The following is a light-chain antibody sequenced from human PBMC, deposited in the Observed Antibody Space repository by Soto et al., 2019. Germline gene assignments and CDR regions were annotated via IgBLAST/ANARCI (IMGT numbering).Light chain of an antibody. Sequence: QSVLTQLRSVSGSPGQSVTISCTGTSSDVGGYNYVSWYQQHPGKAPKLMIYDVSKRPSGVPDRLSGSKSGNTASLTISGLQAEDEADYYCCSYAGSYTFYVFGTGTKVTVL. CDR2: DVS. CDR1: SSDVGGYNY. CDR3: CSYAGSYTFYV. V-gene: IGLV2-11*01. J-gene: IGLJ1*01.